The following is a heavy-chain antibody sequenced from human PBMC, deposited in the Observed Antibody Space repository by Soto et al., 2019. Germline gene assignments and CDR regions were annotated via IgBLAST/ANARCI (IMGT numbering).Heavy chain of an antibody. J-gene: IGHJ4*02. CDR2: VSPHSAST. V-gene: IGHV1-8*01. D-gene: IGHD6-6*01. Sequence: QVQLVQSGAEVRRPGASVRVSCKASGYTFTAYDINWVRQATGQELEWMGWVSPHSASTGFAQKFRGRITMTTNTTITTAYMELTSLRPDDSAVYFCARGGYSSSWEFDFWGPGTLVTVSP. CDR3: ARGGYSSSWEFDF. CDR1: GYTFTAYD.